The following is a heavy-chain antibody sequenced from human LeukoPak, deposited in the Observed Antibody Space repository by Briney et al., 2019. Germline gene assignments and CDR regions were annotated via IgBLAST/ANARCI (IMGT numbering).Heavy chain of an antibody. CDR3: VRDCGNFEIDY. V-gene: IGHV4-39*07. CDR2: IYYSGST. CDR1: GGSISSSGYY. D-gene: IGHD1-26*01. J-gene: IGHJ4*02. Sequence: SETLSLTCTVSGGSISSSGYYWGWVRQPPGTGLEWIGSIYYSGSTFYNPSLKGRVTISADTSKKQYSLKVTSVTAADTAVYYCVRDCGNFEIDYWGQGTLVTVSS.